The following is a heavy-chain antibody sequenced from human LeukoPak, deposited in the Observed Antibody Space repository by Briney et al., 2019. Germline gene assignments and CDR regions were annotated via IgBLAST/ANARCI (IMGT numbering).Heavy chain of an antibody. D-gene: IGHD4-17*01. V-gene: IGHV4-38-2*02. J-gene: IGHJ4*02. CDR1: GYSISHGYY. CDR3: ARCLLIGDLYDY. Sequence: SETLSLTCSVPGYSISHGYYWGWIRQPPGRGLEWIGSMYHTGTTYYNPSLKSRVTISVDTSKNQFSLKLSSVTAADTAVYYCARCLLIGDLYDYWGQGTLVTVSS. CDR2: MYHTGTT.